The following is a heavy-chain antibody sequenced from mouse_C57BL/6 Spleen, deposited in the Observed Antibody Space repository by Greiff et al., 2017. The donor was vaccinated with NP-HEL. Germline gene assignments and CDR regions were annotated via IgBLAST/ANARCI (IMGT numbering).Heavy chain of an antibody. CDR3: ARERDYDGYFDY. Sequence: QVHVKQSGAELVRPGASVKLSCKASGYTFTDYYINWVKQRPGQGLEWIARIYPGSGNTYYNEKFKGKATLTAEKSSSTAYMQLSSLTSEDSAVHFCARERDYDGYFDYWGQGTTLTVSS. CDR2: IYPGSGNT. D-gene: IGHD2-3*01. CDR1: GYTFTDYY. J-gene: IGHJ2*01. V-gene: IGHV1-76*01.